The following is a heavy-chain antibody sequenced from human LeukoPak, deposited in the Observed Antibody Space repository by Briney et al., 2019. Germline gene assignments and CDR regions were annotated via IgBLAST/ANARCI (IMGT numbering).Heavy chain of an antibody. V-gene: IGHV1-69*13. Sequence: SVKVSCKASGGTFSSYAISWVRQAPGQGLEWMGGIIPIFGTANYAQKFQGRVTITADESTSTAYMELSSLRSEDTAVYYCARGRNGGNTPIDYWGQGTLVTVSS. CDR3: ARGRNGGNTPIDY. J-gene: IGHJ4*02. D-gene: IGHD4-23*01. CDR2: IIPIFGTA. CDR1: GGTFSSYA.